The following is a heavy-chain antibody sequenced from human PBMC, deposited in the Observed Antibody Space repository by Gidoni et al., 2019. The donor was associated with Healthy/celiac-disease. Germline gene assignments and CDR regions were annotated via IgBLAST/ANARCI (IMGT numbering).Heavy chain of an antibody. CDR1: GFTFSGSA. J-gene: IGHJ6*02. CDR2: IRSKANSYAT. D-gene: IGHD2-15*01. CDR3: TRFLPVDGMDV. V-gene: IGHV3-73*02. Sequence: EVQLVESGGGLVQPGGSLKLSCAASGFTFSGSAMHWVRQASGKGLEWVGRIRSKANSYATAYAASVKGRFTISRDDSKNTAYLQMNSLKTEDTAVYYCTRFLPVDGMDVWGQGTTVTVSS.